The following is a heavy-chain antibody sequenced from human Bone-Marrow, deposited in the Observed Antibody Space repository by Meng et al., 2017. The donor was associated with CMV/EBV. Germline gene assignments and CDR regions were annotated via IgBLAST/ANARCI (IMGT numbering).Heavy chain of an antibody. J-gene: IGHJ4*02. CDR1: GGSISSYY. V-gene: IGHV4-59*01. CDR3: ARVSGSMVANYFDY. Sequence: QVQLQESGPGLVKPSESLSLTCTVSGGSISSYYWSWIRQPPGKGLEWIGYIYYSGSTNYNPSLKSRVTISVDTSKNQFSLKLSSVTAADTAVYYCARVSGSMVANYFDYCGQGTLVTVSS. D-gene: IGHD5-12*01. CDR2: IYYSGST.